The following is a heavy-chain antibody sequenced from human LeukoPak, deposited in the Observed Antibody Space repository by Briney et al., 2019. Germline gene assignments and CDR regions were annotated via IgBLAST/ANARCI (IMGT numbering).Heavy chain of an antibody. D-gene: IGHD5-24*01. V-gene: IGHV4-39*07. CDR1: GGSITATRSY. Sequence: SDTLSLTCSVSGGSITATRSYGAWVRQPPGKGLEWIASISFGGDTYYTPSLESRVLISVDTSKNTFSLRLTSVTAADTAVYYCARVRGRDGYFDYWGRGTLVIVSA. CDR2: ISFGGDT. J-gene: IGHJ4*02. CDR3: ARVRGRDGYFDY.